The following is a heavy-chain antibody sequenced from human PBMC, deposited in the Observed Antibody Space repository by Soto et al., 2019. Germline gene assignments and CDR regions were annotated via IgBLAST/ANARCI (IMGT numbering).Heavy chain of an antibody. J-gene: IGHJ6*02. CDR2: IYYSGST. Sequence: SETLSLTCTVSGGSISSSSYYWGWIRQPPGKGLEWIGSIYYSGSTYYNPSLKSRVTISVDTSKNQFSLKLSSVTAADTAVYYCAREGITMVRGVLNTTYYYGMDVWGQGTTVTVSS. CDR1: GGSISSSSYY. V-gene: IGHV4-39*02. D-gene: IGHD3-10*01. CDR3: AREGITMVRGVLNTTYYYGMDV.